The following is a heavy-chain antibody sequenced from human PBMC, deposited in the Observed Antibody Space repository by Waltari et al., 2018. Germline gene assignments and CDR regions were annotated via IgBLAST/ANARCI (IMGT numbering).Heavy chain of an antibody. D-gene: IGHD3-16*02. CDR2: AFFGSKWYY. Sequence: QDQLQQSGRGLVKPSATRPVTCVLSGDSVSRHDVAWNWIRQSPLRGFEWLGRAFFGSKWYYDYAVAVKGRIDMNVDTSKNHFSLQLTSATPEDTAVYYCVRGTLKPQHLIVWGQGTPVTVSS. V-gene: IGHV6-1*01. CDR3: VRGTLKPQHLIV. CDR1: GDSVSRHDVA. J-gene: IGHJ4*02.